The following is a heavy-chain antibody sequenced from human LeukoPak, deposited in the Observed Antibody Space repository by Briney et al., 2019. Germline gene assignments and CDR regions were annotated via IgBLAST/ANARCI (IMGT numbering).Heavy chain of an antibody. CDR1: GFTVSSNY. Sequence: AGSLSLSCAASGFTVSSNYMSWIRQAPGKGLEWVSVIYCGGSTYYADSVKGRFTISRDNSKNTLYLQMNSLRAEDTAVYYCARVGQQWEPLDYWGQGTLVTVSS. V-gene: IGHV3-66*01. CDR2: IYCGGST. J-gene: IGHJ4*02. CDR3: ARVGQQWEPLDY. D-gene: IGHD6-19*01.